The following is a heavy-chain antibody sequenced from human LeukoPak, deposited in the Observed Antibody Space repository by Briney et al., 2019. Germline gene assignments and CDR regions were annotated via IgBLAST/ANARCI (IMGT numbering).Heavy chain of an antibody. CDR2: INHSGST. V-gene: IGHV4-34*01. CDR1: GGSFSGFH. CDR3: ARGDSSSWYFDY. Sequence: SETLSLTCAVNGGSFSGFHWNWIRQPPGKGLEWIGEINHSGSTDYNPSLKSRVTISVDTSKNQFSLKLSSVTAADTAVYYCARGDSSSWYFDYWGQGTLVTVSS. J-gene: IGHJ4*02. D-gene: IGHD6-13*01.